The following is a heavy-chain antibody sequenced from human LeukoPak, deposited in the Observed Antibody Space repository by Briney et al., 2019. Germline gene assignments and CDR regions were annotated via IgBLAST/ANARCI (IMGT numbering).Heavy chain of an antibody. V-gene: IGHV3-7*01. Sequence: GGSLRLSCAASGFTFSGHWMSWVRQAPGKGLEWVANINQGGSDKYYVDSVRGRFAISRDNANNLLYLQMNSLRGEDTAVYYCTRDRSRAEDDWGQGTLVTVSS. CDR1: GFTFSGHW. D-gene: IGHD1-14*01. J-gene: IGHJ4*02. CDR3: TRDRSRAEDD. CDR2: INQGGSDK.